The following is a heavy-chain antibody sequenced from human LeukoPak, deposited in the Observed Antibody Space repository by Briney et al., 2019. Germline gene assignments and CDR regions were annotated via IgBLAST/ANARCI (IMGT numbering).Heavy chain of an antibody. Sequence: SETLSLTCTVSGGSISSGSYYWSWIRQPAGKGLEWIGRIYTSGSTNYNPSLKSRVTISVDTSKNQFSLKLSSVTAADTAVYYCARAERYCSGGSCSIDAFDIWGQGTMVTVSS. CDR1: GGSISSGSYY. CDR2: IYTSGST. J-gene: IGHJ3*02. D-gene: IGHD2-15*01. V-gene: IGHV4-61*02. CDR3: ARAERYCSGGSCSIDAFDI.